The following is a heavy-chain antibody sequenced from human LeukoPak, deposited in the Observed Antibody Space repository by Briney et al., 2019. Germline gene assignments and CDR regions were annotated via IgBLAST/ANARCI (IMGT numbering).Heavy chain of an antibody. CDR3: ARGLSPPPPWFDY. V-gene: IGHV4-30-2*01. Sequence: SETLSLTCTVSGSSISSRLHYWSWIRQPEGKGLELIGYIFQSGSTYYNPSLKTRVTISIDTSKNQFSLNLNSVTAADTAVYFCARGLSPPPPWFDYWGPGSLVTVSS. CDR1: GSSISSRLHY. J-gene: IGHJ4*02. CDR2: IFQSGST. D-gene: IGHD3-16*02.